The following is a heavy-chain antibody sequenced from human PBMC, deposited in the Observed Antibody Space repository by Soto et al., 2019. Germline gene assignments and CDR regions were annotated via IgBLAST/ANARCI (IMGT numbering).Heavy chain of an antibody. CDR3: VKVGTTAKPLPGSYFDR. V-gene: IGHV3-21*01. CDR2: ITATSSHI. D-gene: IGHD1-26*01. CDR1: GFTFSTYD. Sequence: GRSLRLSCAASGFTFSTYDMNWVRQSPGKGLEWVSSITATSSHICYAGSVKGRFTISRDNAKNSLYLQMSSLRAEDTAVYYCVKVGTTAKPLPGSYFDRWGQGTLVTVSS. J-gene: IGHJ5*02.